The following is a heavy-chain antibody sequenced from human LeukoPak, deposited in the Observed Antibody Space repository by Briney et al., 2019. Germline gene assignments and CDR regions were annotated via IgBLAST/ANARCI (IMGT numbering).Heavy chain of an antibody. D-gene: IGHD4-17*01. CDR2: ISDGGDST. V-gene: IGHV3-23*01. CDR3: AKVANYGDYVDY. Sequence: GGSLRLSCEASGFTFSTYWMSWVRQAPGKGLEWVSAISDGGDSTYYADSVKGRFTISRDNSKNTLYLQMNSLRVEDTAVYYCAKVANYGDYVDYWGQGTLVTVSS. CDR1: GFTFSTYW. J-gene: IGHJ4*02.